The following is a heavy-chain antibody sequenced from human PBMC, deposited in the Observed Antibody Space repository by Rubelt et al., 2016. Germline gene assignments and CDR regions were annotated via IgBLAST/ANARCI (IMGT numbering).Heavy chain of an antibody. CDR3: ARLLRGPPDYSNILFDY. CDR2: IYYSGST. V-gene: IGHV4-59*01. Sequence: QLQLQESGPGLVKPSETLSLTCTVSGGSISSYYWSWIRQPPGKGLEWIGYIYYSGSTNYNPSLKSRVTISVDTSKNRLSLKLSSVTAADTAVYYCARLLRGPPDYSNILFDYWGQGILVTVSS. J-gene: IGHJ4*02. CDR1: GGSISSYY. D-gene: IGHD4-11*01.